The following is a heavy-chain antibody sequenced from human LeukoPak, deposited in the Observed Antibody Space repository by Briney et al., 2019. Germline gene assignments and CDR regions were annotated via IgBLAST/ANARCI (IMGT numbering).Heavy chain of an antibody. CDR3: AKDTSIGKYCTNGVCSPFDY. D-gene: IGHD2-8*01. Sequence: GGSLRLSCAGSGFTFRSYAMSWVRQAPGQGLEWVSVISDSGDYTSYADSVRGRFTISRDNSRNTLYLQMISLRPEDTAVYYCAKDTSIGKYCTNGVCSPFDYWGQGTLVTVSS. V-gene: IGHV3-23*01. J-gene: IGHJ4*02. CDR2: ISDSGDYT. CDR1: GFTFRSYA.